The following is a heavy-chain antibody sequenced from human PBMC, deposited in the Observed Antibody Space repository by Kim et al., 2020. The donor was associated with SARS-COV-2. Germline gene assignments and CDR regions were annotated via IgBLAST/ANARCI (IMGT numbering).Heavy chain of an antibody. V-gene: IGHV7-4-1*02. CDR2: INANTGNP. D-gene: IGHD5-12*01. CDR1: GYTFTSYA. CDR3: ARSGGGYANYYYNGVDV. J-gene: IGHJ6*02. Sequence: ASVKVSCKASGYTFTSYAMNWVRQAPGQGLEWMGWINANTGNPTYAQGFTGRFVFSLDTSVSTAYLQISSLKAEDTAVYYCARSGGGYANYYYNGVDVWGQGTPVTVSS.